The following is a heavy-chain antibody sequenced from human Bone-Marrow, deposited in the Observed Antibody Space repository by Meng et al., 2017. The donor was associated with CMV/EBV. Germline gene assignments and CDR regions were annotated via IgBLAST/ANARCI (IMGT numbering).Heavy chain of an antibody. J-gene: IGHJ4*02. CDR1: GYTFTSYG. Sequence: ASVKVSCKASGYTFTSYGISWVRQAPGQGLEWMGWISAYNGNTNYAQKLQGRVTMTTDTSTSTAYMELRSLRSDDTAVYYCARDSRYCSSTSCYMDLDNWGQGTLVTVSS. V-gene: IGHV1-18*01. CDR3: ARDSRYCSSTSCYMDLDN. CDR2: ISAYNGNT. D-gene: IGHD2-2*02.